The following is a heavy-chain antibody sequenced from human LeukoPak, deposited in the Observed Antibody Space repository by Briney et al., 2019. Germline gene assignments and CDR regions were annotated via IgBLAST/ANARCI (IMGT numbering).Heavy chain of an antibody. CDR2: INPNSGGT. Sequence: ASVKVSCKASGYTFTDYYMHWVRQAPGQGLEWMGWINPNSGGTNYAQKFQGRVTMTRDTSISTAYMELSRLRSDDTAVYYCARAAYGSGSYLAFDPWGQGTLVTVSS. J-gene: IGHJ5*02. V-gene: IGHV1-2*02. CDR1: GYTFTDYY. D-gene: IGHD3-10*01. CDR3: ARAAYGSGSYLAFDP.